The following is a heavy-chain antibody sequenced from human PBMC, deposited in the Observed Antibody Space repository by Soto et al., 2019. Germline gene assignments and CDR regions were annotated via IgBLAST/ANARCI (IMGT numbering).Heavy chain of an antibody. J-gene: IGHJ5*02. V-gene: IGHV1-46*03. CDR1: GYTFTSYY. D-gene: IGHD3-10*01. CDR3: ARVAYYYGSELDTPYNWFDP. CDR2: INPSGGST. Sequence: GASVKVSCKASGYTFTSYYMHWVRQAPGQGLEWMGIINPSGGSTSYAQKFQGRVTMTRDTSTSTVYVELSSLRSEDTAVYYCARVAYYYGSELDTPYNWFDPWGQGTLVTVSS.